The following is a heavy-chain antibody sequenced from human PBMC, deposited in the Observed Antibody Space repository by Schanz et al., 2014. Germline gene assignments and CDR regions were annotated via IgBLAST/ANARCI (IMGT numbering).Heavy chain of an antibody. CDR3: AKVRYSSGWRGDYFDE. Sequence: VQLVESGGGVVQPGRSLRLSCAASGFTFRGYAMSWVRQAPGKGLEWLSVISASGGDTYYADSVKGRFTISRDNSKNTLYLQMNSLRAEDTAVYYCAKVRYSSGWRGDYFDEWGQGTLVTVAS. CDR2: ISASGGDT. CDR1: GFTFRGYA. V-gene: IGHV3-23*04. D-gene: IGHD6-25*01. J-gene: IGHJ4*02.